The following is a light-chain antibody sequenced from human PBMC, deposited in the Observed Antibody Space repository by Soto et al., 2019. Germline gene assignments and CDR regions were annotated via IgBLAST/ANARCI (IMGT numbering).Light chain of an antibody. Sequence: QSALTQPASVSGSPGQSITISCTGTSSDVGGYNYVSWYQHHAGKAPRLMIYASSNRPSGVSHRFSGSRSGNTASLTISGLQAEDEADYYCRSYTSTSTPWVFGGGTKVTVL. J-gene: IGLJ3*02. CDR2: ASS. V-gene: IGLV2-14*01. CDR3: RSYTSTSTPWV. CDR1: SSDVGGYNY.